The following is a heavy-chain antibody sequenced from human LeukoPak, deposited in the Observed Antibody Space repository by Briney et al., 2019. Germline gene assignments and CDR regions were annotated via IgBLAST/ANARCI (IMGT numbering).Heavy chain of an antibody. V-gene: IGHV4-34*01. J-gene: IGHJ4*02. CDR2: INHSGST. Sequence: KPSETLSLTCAGYGGSFSGYYWSWIRQPPGKGLEWIGEINHSGSTNYNPSLKSRVTISVDTSKNQFSLKLSSVTAADTAVYYCARGLKVDYWGQGTLVTVSS. CDR1: GGSFSGYY. CDR3: ARGLKVDY.